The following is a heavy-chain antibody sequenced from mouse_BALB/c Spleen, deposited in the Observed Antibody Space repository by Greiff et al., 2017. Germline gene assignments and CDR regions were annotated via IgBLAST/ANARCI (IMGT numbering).Heavy chain of an antibody. CDR2: ISYSGST. CDR1: GDSITSGY. D-gene: IGHD2-4*01. J-gene: IGHJ3*01. CDR3: ARSGIYYDFSLDY. Sequence: EVKLMESGPSLVKPSQTLSLTCSVTGDSITSGYWNWIRKFPGNKLEYMGYISYSGSTYYNPSLKSRISITRDTSKNQYYLQLNSVTTEDTATYYCARSGIYYDFSLDYWGQGTLVTVSA. V-gene: IGHV3-8*02.